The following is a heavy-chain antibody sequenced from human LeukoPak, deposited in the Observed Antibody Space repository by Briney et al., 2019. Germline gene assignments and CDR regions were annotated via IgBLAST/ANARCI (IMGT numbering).Heavy chain of an antibody. CDR3: ARGFYDSSGYFFPGAFDI. V-gene: IGHV4-34*01. Sequence: SETLSLTCAVYGGSFSGYYWSWIRQPPGKGLEWIGEINHSGSTNYNPSLKSRVTISVDTSKNQFSLKLSSVTAADTAVYYCARGFYDSSGYFFPGAFDIWGQGTMVTVSS. CDR1: GGSFSGYY. CDR2: INHSGST. J-gene: IGHJ3*02. D-gene: IGHD3-22*01.